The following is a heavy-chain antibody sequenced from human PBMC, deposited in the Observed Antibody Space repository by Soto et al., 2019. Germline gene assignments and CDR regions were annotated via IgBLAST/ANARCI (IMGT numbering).Heavy chain of an antibody. CDR1: GYRFTSYW. J-gene: IGHJ6*02. CDR3: ARLGRTYYDFWSGYSRRYYYGMDV. CDR2: IYPGDSDT. Sequence: GESLNISCKGSGYRFTSYWIGWVRQMPGKGLEWMGIIYPGDSDTRYSPSFQGQVTISADKSISTAYLQWSSLKASDTAMYYCARLGRTYYDFWSGYSRRYYYGMDVWGQGTTVTVSS. D-gene: IGHD3-3*01. V-gene: IGHV5-51*01.